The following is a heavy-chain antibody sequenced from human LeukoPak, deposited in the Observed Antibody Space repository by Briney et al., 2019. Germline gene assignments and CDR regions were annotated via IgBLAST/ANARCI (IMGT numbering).Heavy chain of an antibody. V-gene: IGHV3-74*01. J-gene: IGHJ3*02. CDR1: GFTFSSYW. CDR3: ARQETSSYNGAFDI. Sequence: GGSLRLSCAASGFTFSSYWMHWVRQAPGKGLVWVSRINSDGSGTSYADSVKGRFTISRDNAKNSLYLHMNSLRADDTAVYHCARQETSSYNGAFDIWGQGTMVTVSS. CDR2: INSDGSGT. D-gene: IGHD1-26*01.